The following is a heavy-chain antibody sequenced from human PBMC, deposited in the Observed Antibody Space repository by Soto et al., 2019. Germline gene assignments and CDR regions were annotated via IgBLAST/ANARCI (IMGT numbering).Heavy chain of an antibody. Sequence: HPGGSLRLSCAASGFTFSSYAMSWVRQAPGKGLEWVSAISGSGGSTYYADSVKGRFTISRDNSKNTLYLQMNSLRAEDTAVYYCANLGYCTNGVCYVGYDYWSQGTLVTVSS. CDR3: ANLGYCTNGVCYVGYDY. CDR2: ISGSGGST. V-gene: IGHV3-23*01. J-gene: IGHJ4*02. CDR1: GFTFSSYA. D-gene: IGHD2-8*01.